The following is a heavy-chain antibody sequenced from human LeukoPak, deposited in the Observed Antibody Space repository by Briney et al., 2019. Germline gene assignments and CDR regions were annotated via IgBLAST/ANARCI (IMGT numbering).Heavy chain of an antibody. CDR1: GFTYSTYG. V-gene: IGHV3-33*01. J-gene: IGHJ4*02. Sequence: GRSLRLSCAASGFTYSTYGMHWVRQAPGKGLEWVALIWYDGSYKNYADSVKGRFTISRDNSKNTLYLQMNSLRAEDTAVYFCARDRTLVSGWADYWGQGTLVTVSS. CDR3: ARDRTLVSGWADY. D-gene: IGHD6-19*01. CDR2: IWYDGSYK.